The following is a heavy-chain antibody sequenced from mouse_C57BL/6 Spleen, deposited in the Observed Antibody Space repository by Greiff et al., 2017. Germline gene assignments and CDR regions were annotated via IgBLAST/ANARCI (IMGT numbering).Heavy chain of an antibody. V-gene: IGHV1-42*01. CDR1: GYSFTGYY. Sequence: VQLQQSGPELVKPGASVKISCKASGYSFTGYYMNWVKQSPEKSLEWIGEINPSTGGTTYNQKFKAKATLTVDKSSSTAYMQLKSLTSEDSAVYYCASSLLSGFDYWGQGTTLTVSS. D-gene: IGHD6-1*01. J-gene: IGHJ2*01. CDR2: INPSTGGT. CDR3: ASSLLSGFDY.